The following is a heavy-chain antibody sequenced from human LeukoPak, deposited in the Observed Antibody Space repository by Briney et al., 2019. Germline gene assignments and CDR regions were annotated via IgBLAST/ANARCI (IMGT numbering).Heavy chain of an antibody. J-gene: IGHJ4*02. V-gene: IGHV4-59*01. D-gene: IGHD3-22*01. CDR3: ARSNYYDSSGNFDY. Sequence: PSETLSLTCTVSAGSISSYYWSLIRQPPGKGLEWIGYIYYSGSTNYNPSLKSRVTISVDTSKNQFSLKLSSVTAADTAVCYCARSNYYDSSGNFDYWGQGTLVTVSS. CDR2: IYYSGST. CDR1: AGSISSYY.